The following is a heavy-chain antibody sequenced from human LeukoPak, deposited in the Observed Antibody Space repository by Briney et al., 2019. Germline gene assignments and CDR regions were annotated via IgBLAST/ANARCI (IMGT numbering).Heavy chain of an antibody. D-gene: IGHD5-12*01. Sequence: GGSLRLSCAASGFTFSSYSMNWVRQAPGKGLEWVSSISSSSSYIYYADSVKGRFTISRDNAKNSLYLQMNSLRAEDTAVYYCARGRSTMVATLLGYWGQGTLVTVSS. V-gene: IGHV3-21*01. CDR2: ISSSSSYI. J-gene: IGHJ4*02. CDR3: ARGRSTMVATLLGY. CDR1: GFTFSSYS.